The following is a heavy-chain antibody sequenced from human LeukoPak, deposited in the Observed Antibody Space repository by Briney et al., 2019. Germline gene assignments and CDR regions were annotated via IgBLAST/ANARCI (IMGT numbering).Heavy chain of an antibody. CDR2: IHYSRST. Sequence: SETLSLTCTVSGASISVSSYYWGWIRQPPGKGPEWIGSIHYSRSTYYNPSLKSRVTISVDTSKNQFSLKLSSVNAADTAVYFCARRGEAAAKGGRYFDQWGQGTLVTVSS. CDR1: GASISVSSYY. J-gene: IGHJ4*02. D-gene: IGHD6-13*01. V-gene: IGHV4-39*01. CDR3: ARRGEAAAKGGRYFDQ.